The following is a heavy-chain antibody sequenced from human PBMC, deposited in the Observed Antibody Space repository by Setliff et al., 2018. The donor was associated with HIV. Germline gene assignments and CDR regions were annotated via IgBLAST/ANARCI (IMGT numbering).Heavy chain of an antibody. V-gene: IGHV4-4*02. J-gene: IGHJ4*02. CDR3: ARGRFVGFDY. Sequence: SETLSLTCAVSGGSISSSNWWSWVRQPPGKGLEWIGEIYHSGSTNYNPSLKSRVTMSVDTSKNQFSLNLTSVTAADTAVYYCARGRFVGFDYWGQGTLVTVSS. CDR2: IYHSGST. CDR1: GGSISSSNW. D-gene: IGHD3-16*02.